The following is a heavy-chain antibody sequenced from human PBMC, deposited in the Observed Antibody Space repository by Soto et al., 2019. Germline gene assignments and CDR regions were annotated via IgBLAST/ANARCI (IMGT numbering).Heavy chain of an antibody. Sequence: ASVKVSCKVSGYTLTELSMHWVRQAPGKGLEWMGGFDPEDGETIYAQKFQGRVTMTEDTSTDTAYMELSSLRSEDTAVYYCATESYCSSTSCYPLSYYYYGMDVWGQGTTVTVSS. D-gene: IGHD2-2*01. CDR2: FDPEDGET. V-gene: IGHV1-24*01. J-gene: IGHJ6*02. CDR1: GYTLTELS. CDR3: ATESYCSSTSCYPLSYYYYGMDV.